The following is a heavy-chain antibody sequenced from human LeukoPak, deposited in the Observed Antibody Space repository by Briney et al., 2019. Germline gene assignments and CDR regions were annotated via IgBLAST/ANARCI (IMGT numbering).Heavy chain of an antibody. CDR1: GFTFDNYA. J-gene: IGHJ4*02. Sequence: GGSLRLSCAASGFTFDNYAMTWVRQAPGKGLEWVSAISGSGGSTFYADSVKGRFTISRDNSKNTLFLQMNSLRAGDTAVYYCAKGGGDVGATTNFDYWGQGTLVTVSS. V-gene: IGHV3-23*01. CDR3: AKGGGDVGATTNFDY. CDR2: ISGSGGST. D-gene: IGHD1-26*01.